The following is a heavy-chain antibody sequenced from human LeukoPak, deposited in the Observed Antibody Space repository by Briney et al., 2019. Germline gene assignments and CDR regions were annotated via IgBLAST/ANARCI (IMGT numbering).Heavy chain of an antibody. CDR1: GFSFSSYG. CDR3: GRDLDWGAFDH. V-gene: IGHV3-23*01. CDR2: ISGSGGST. Sequence: PGGSLRLSCAASGFSFSSYGMSWVRQAPGKGLEWVSAISGSGGSTYYADSVKGRFTISRDNSKNTLYLQMNSLRAEDTAVYYCGRDLDWGAFDHWGQGTLVTVSS. J-gene: IGHJ4*02. D-gene: IGHD3-9*01.